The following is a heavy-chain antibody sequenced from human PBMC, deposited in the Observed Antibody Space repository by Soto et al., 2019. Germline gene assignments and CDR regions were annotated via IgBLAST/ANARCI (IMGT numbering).Heavy chain of an antibody. CDR3: ARTGWPQSSYYFDY. J-gene: IGHJ4*02. Sequence: EVQLAESGGGLVQPGGSLRLSCAASGFRFSLFWMSWVRQTPGKVLEWVANINEDGSEKFFADSVKGRFTISRDNAKNSLSLQMNSLTADDTAVYYCARTGWPQSSYYFDYWGQGTLVTVSS. V-gene: IGHV3-7*03. CDR1: GFRFSLFW. D-gene: IGHD3-16*01. CDR2: INEDGSEK.